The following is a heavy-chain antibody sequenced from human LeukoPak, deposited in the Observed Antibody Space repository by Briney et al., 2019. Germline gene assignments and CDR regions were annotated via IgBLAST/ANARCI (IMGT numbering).Heavy chain of an antibody. Sequence: ASVKVSCKASGYTFTSYDINWVRQATGQGLEWMGWMNPNSGNTDYAQKFQGRVTMTRNTSISTAYMELSRLRSEDTAVDYCARGQIGYRTLWFDPWGQGTLVTVS. D-gene: IGHD5-18*01. CDR2: MNPNSGNT. CDR3: ARGQIGYRTLWFDP. J-gene: IGHJ5*02. V-gene: IGHV1-8*01. CDR1: GYTFTSYD.